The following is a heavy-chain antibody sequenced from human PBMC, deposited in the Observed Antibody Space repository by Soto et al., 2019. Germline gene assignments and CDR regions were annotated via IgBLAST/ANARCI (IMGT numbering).Heavy chain of an antibody. Sequence: QVQLVQSGAEVKKPGASVKVSCKASGYTFTSYDINWVRQATGQGLEWMGYMRPNSGNTGYGQKFQGRVTMTRNISISTAYTELSSLTSEDTAVYYCMREGSDSWGQGTLVTVSS. J-gene: IGHJ4*02. V-gene: IGHV1-8*01. CDR2: MRPNSGNT. CDR3: MREGSDS. CDR1: GYTFTSYD.